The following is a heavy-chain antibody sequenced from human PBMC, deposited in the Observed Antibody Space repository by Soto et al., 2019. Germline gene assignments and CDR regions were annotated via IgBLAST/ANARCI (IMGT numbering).Heavy chain of an antibody. Sequence: GGSLRLSCAASGFTFSNAWMSWVRQAPGKGLEWVGRIKSKTDGGTTDYAAPVKGRFTISRDDSKNTLYLQMNSLKTEAPSLYYGTTDPIIQPPPAVVVPAALGAFDIWGQGTMVTVSS. CDR1: GFTFSNAW. CDR3: TTDPIIQPPPAVVVPAALGAFDI. J-gene: IGHJ3*02. D-gene: IGHD2-2*01. CDR2: IKSKTDGGTT. V-gene: IGHV3-15*01.